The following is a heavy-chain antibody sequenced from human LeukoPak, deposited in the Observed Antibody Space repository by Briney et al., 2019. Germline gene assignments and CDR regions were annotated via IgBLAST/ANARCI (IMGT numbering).Heavy chain of an antibody. J-gene: IGHJ4*02. CDR1: GFTFSNYR. CDR3: AKVLAVTSYGAKSIFDH. Sequence: GGSLRLSCAASGFTFSNYRMHWVRQAPGKGLEWVAFIWYDGSNKYYADSVKGRFTISRDNSKNTVYLQMNSLRAEDTAVYYCAKVLAVTSYGAKSIFDHWGQGTLVTVSS. CDR2: IWYDGSNK. V-gene: IGHV3-30*02. D-gene: IGHD4-23*01.